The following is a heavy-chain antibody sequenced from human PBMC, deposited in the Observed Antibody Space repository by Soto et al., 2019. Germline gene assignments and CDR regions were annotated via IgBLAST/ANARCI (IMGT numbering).Heavy chain of an antibody. V-gene: IGHV3-64D*09. CDR3: VKDTNPDTAMVEDAFDI. CDR1: GFTFSSYA. CDR2: ISSNGGST. J-gene: IGHJ3*02. D-gene: IGHD5-18*01. Sequence: GGSLRLSCSASGFTFSSYAMHWVRQAPGKGLEYVSAISSNGGSTYYADSVKGRFTISRDNSKNTLYLQMSSLRAEDTAVYYCVKDTNPDTAMVEDAFDIWGQGTMVTVSS.